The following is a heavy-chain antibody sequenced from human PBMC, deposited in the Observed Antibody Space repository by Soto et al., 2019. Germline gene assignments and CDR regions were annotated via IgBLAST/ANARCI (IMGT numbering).Heavy chain of an antibody. CDR1: GFTFSSYW. CDR3: ARDRCYDFWSGSLSYYGMDV. D-gene: IGHD3-3*01. CDR2: IKQDGSEK. Sequence: GGSLRLSCAASGFTFSSYWMSWARQAPGKGLEWVANIKQDGSEKYYVDSVKGRFTISRDNAKNSLYLQMNSLRAEDTAVYYCARDRCYDFWSGSLSYYGMDVWGQGTTVTVSS. V-gene: IGHV3-7*01. J-gene: IGHJ6*02.